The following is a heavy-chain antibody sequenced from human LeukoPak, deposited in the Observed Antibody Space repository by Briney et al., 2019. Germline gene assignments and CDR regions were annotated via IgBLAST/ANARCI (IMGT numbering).Heavy chain of an antibody. J-gene: IGHJ4*02. CDR2: IISRGRST. Sequence: GGSLRLSCTASGFSFSDHYMTWMREAPGKGLEWISYIISRGRSTDYADSVKGRFIISRDNAMNSLFLQMSSLRVDDTAVYYCTRDPDYGDPDWGQGTLVTVS. CDR1: GFSFSDHY. D-gene: IGHD2-21*02. V-gene: IGHV3-11*01. CDR3: TRDPDYGDPD.